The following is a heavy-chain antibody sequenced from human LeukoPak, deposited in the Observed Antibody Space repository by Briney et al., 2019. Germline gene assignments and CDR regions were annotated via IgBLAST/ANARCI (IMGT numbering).Heavy chain of an antibody. CDR2: ISGSGGST. CDR1: GFTFSSYA. V-gene: IGHV3-23*01. J-gene: IGHJ4*02. Sequence: GGSLRLSCAASGFTFSSYAMSWVRQAPGKGLEWVSAISGSGGSTYYADSVKGRFTISGDNSKNTLYLQMNSLRAEDTAVYYCAKGGSGYDLIRGLDYWGQGTLVTVSS. CDR3: AKGGSGYDLIRGLDY. D-gene: IGHD5-12*01.